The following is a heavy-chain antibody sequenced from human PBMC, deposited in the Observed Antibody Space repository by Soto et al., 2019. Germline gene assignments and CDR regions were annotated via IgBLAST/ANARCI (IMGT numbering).Heavy chain of an antibody. CDR1: GFTFRDYA. CDR3: AKMDGHCSGYGMDV. J-gene: IGHJ6*02. V-gene: IGHV3-23*01. CDR2: IRDSGDDS. Sequence: EAQLLESGGGWVQPGGSLRLSCAASGFTFRDYAMSWVRQAPGKGLEWVSAIRDSGDDSYYADSVKGRFSISRDNSKNTLHLQMNNLRSEDTAVYYCAKMDGHCSGYGMDVWGQGTTVTVSS. D-gene: IGHD3-10*02.